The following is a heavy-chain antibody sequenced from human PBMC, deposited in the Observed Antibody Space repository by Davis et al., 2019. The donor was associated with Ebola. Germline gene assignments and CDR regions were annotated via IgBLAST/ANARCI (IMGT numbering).Heavy chain of an antibody. CDR3: ARDGYYYDSSGYFPHL. V-gene: IGHV3-30*03. J-gene: IGHJ5*02. Sequence: GESLKISCAASGFSFSSYGMHWVRQAPGKGLEWVAVISYDGSNKYYADSVKGRFTISRDNSKNTLYLQMNSLRAEDTGVFYCARDGYYYDSSGYFPHLWGQGTLVTVSS. D-gene: IGHD3-22*01. CDR1: GFSFSSYG. CDR2: ISYDGSNK.